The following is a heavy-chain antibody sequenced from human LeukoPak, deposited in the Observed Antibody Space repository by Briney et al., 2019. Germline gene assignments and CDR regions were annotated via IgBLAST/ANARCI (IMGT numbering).Heavy chain of an antibody. D-gene: IGHD6-13*01. CDR2: ISSSSSYI. J-gene: IGHJ4*02. CDR1: GLTFSSYS. Sequence: GGPLRLSCAASGLTFSSYSMNWVRQAPGKGLEWVSSISSSSSYIYYADSVKGRFTISRDNAKNSLYLQMNSLRAEDTAVYYCARDGAAADFDYWGQGTLVTVSS. V-gene: IGHV3-21*01. CDR3: ARDGAAADFDY.